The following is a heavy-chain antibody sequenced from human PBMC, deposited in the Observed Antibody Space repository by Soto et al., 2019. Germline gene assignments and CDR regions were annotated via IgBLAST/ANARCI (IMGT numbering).Heavy chain of an antibody. D-gene: IGHD3-3*01. CDR2: INPNSGGT. J-gene: IGHJ6*02. CDR3: ARDSQAVFGVVPYPYYHCYRLAV. V-gene: IGHV1-2*02. CDR1: GYTFTGYC. Sequence: AAVKVCCKASGYTFTGYCMHWVRQAPGQGLEWMGWINPNSGGTNYAQKFQGRVTMTRDTSISTAYMELSRLRSDDTAVYYCARDSQAVFGVVPYPYYHCYRLAVPGQRTTVPVSS.